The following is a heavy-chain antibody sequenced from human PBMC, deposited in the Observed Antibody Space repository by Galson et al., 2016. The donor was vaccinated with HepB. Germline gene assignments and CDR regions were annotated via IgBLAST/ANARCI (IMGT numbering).Heavy chain of an antibody. V-gene: IGHV4-39*01. CDR2: IHYRGST. J-gene: IGHJ4*02. Sequence: SETLSLTCTVSGGSISSSRYSWGWIRQPPGKGLEWIGSIHYRGSTYYNPSLKSRLTISVDTSKNQFSLRLSSVTAADTAVYYCARSDDSSYYFYSYFDYWGQGTLVTVSS. CDR3: ARSDDSSYYFYSYFDY. CDR1: GGSISSSRYS. D-gene: IGHD3-22*01.